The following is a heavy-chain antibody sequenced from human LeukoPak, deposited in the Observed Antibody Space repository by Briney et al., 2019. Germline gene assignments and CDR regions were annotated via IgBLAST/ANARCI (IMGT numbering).Heavy chain of an antibody. CDR2: IGTAGGT. CDR1: GFNFSSYD. J-gene: IGHJ4*02. CDR3: ARDLYDSGAYSSPIDY. D-gene: IGHD3-22*01. V-gene: IGHV3-13*04. Sequence: GGSLRLSCAAPGFNFSSYDMHWVRQATGKGLEWVSAIGTAGGTYYAGSVKGRFTISRENAKNSLYLEMNSLRAEDTAVYYCARDLYDSGAYSSPIDYWGQGTLVTVSS.